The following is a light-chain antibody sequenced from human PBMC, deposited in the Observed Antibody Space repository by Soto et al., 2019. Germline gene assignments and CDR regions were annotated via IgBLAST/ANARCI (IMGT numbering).Light chain of an antibody. CDR2: KAS. CDR1: QTISTW. CDR3: QQYHSYSWT. V-gene: IGKV1-5*03. J-gene: IGKJ1*01. Sequence: DIQMTQSPSTLSASLGDRVTITCRASQTISTWVAWYQQKPGKAPNLLIYKASSLESGVPPRFSGSGSGTEFTLTISSLQPDDFATYYCQQYHSYSWTFGQGTKVDIK.